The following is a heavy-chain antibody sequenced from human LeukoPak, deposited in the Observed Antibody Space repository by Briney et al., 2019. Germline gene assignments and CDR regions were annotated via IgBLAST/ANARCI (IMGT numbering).Heavy chain of an antibody. CDR2: ISSSGSAI. CDR1: GFTFSDYY. D-gene: IGHD3-22*01. CDR3: ARVADYYFDSSGIMFDY. J-gene: IGHJ4*02. Sequence: GGSLRLSCAASGFTFSDYYMSWIRQAPGKGLEWVSYISSSGSAIFYADSVKGRFSISRDNAKNSLYLQMNSLRAEDTAVYYCARVADYYFDSSGIMFDYWGQGTLVTVSS. V-gene: IGHV3-11*04.